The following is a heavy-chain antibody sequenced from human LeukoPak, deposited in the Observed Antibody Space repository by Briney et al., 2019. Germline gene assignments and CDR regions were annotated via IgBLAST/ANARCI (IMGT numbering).Heavy chain of an antibody. CDR2: ISYDGSNK. V-gene: IGHV3-30*04. D-gene: IGHD3-10*01. J-gene: IGHJ4*02. CDR3: ASAYYGSGSYYDY. Sequence: GRSLRLSCAASGFTFSSYAMHWVRQAPGKGLEWVAVISYDGSNKYYADSVKGRFTISRDNSKNTLYLRMNSLRAEDTAVYYCASAYYGSGSYYDYWGQGTLVTVSS. CDR1: GFTFSSYA.